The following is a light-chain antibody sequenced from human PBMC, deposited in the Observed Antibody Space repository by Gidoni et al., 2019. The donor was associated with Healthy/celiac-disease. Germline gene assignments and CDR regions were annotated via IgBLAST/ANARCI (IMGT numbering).Light chain of an antibody. CDR1: SSNIGAGYD. J-gene: IGLJ3*02. CDR3: QSYDSSLSGLWV. CDR2: GNS. Sequence: QSVLTQPPSVSAAPGQRVTISCTGSSSNIGAGYDVHWYQQLPGTAPKLLIYGNSNRPSGVPDRCSGSKSGTSASLAITGLQAEDEADYYCQSYDSSLSGLWVFGGGTKLTVL. V-gene: IGLV1-40*01.